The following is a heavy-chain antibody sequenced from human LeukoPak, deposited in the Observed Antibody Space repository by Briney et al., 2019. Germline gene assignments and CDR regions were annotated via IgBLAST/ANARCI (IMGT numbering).Heavy chain of an antibody. D-gene: IGHD2-2*01. CDR2: IYYSGST. J-gene: IGHJ3*02. Sequence: SETLSLTCTVSGGSISSYYWSWIRQPPGKGLEWIGYIYYSGSTNYNPSLKSRVTISVDTSKNQFSLKLSSVTAADTAVYYCARKTRGGLVDAFDIWGQGTMVTVSS. V-gene: IGHV4-59*01. CDR1: GGSISSYY. CDR3: ARKTRGGLVDAFDI.